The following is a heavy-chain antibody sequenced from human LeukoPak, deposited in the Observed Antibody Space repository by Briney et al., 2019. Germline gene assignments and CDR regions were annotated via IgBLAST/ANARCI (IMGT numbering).Heavy chain of an antibody. CDR1: GYTFTSYG. J-gene: IGHJ4*02. CDR2: ISAYNGNT. V-gene: IGHV1-18*01. CDR3: ARDSSGYAPFDY. D-gene: IGHD6-19*01. Sequence: ASVKVSCKASGYTFTSYGISWVRQAPGQGLEWMGWISAYNGNTNYAQKLQGRVTMTTDTSSSTAYMALRSLRSDDTAVYYCARDSSGYAPFDYWGQGTLVTVSS.